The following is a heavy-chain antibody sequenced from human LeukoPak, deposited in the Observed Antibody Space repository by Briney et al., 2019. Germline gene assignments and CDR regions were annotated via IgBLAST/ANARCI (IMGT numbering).Heavy chain of an antibody. D-gene: IGHD3-22*01. CDR1: GFTFSSYS. J-gene: IGHJ4*02. Sequence: GGSLRLSCAASGFTFSSYSMNWVRQAPGKGLEWVSSISSSSSYIYYADSVKGRFTISRDNAKNSLYLQMNSLRAEDTAVYYCTRGARRYYDSSGYYYFDYWGQGTLVTVSS. CDR2: ISSSSSYI. V-gene: IGHV3-21*01. CDR3: TRGARRYYDSSGYYYFDY.